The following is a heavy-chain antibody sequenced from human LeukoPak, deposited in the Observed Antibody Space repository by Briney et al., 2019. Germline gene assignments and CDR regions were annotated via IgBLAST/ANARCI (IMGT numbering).Heavy chain of an antibody. Sequence: GASVKVSCTASGYTFTNYDINWVRQATGQGLEWMGYMNPNSENIDYAQKFQGRVTITRNTSISTVYMELSSLRSEDTAVYYCAREGLDIWGQGTMVTVSS. CDR3: AREGLDI. CDR2: MNPNSENI. V-gene: IGHV1-8*03. J-gene: IGHJ3*02. CDR1: GYTFTNYD.